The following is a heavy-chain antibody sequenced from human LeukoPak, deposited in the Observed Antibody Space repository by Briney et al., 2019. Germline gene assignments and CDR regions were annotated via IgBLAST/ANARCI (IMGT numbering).Heavy chain of an antibody. V-gene: IGHV3-53*01. CDR2: IYSGGST. D-gene: IGHD3-10*01. J-gene: IGHJ4*02. CDR3: ARSKGAGYYYGSGSPPRFDY. CDR1: GFTVSSNY. Sequence: PGGSLRLSCAASGFTVSSNYMSWVLQAPGKGLEWVSVIYSGGSTYYADSVKGRFTISRDNSKNTLYLQMNSLRAEDTAVYYCARSKGAGYYYGSGSPPRFDYWGQGTLVTVSS.